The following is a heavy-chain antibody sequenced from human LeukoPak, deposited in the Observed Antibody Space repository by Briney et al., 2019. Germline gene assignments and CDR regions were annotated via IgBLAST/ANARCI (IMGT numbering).Heavy chain of an antibody. CDR1: GGSISSYY. Sequence: SETLSLTCAVSGGSISSYYWSWIRRPAGKGLEWIARIYTSVSTNYNPSLKSRVTMSVDTSKNQFSLKRSSVTAADTAVYYCARDAGSGWYLGNGMDVSGQGTTVTVSS. D-gene: IGHD6-19*01. J-gene: IGHJ6*02. V-gene: IGHV4-4*07. CDR2: IYTSVST. CDR3: ARDAGSGWYLGNGMDV.